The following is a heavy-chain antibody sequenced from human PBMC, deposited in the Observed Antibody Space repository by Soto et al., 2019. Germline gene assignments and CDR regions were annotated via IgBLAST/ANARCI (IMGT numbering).Heavy chain of an antibody. V-gene: IGHV3-33*01. CDR2: LGFDGGGR. CDR1: GFDFSTYG. Sequence: QMQLVESGGGVVQPGRSLRLFCAASGFDFSTYGMHWVRQTPGKGLEWVAVLGFDGGGRYYADSVKGRFTISRDNSKKMLYLQMDSLRAEDSALYYCAREPVGPDYAMDVWGQGTTVTVSS. J-gene: IGHJ6*02. D-gene: IGHD1-26*01. CDR3: AREPVGPDYAMDV.